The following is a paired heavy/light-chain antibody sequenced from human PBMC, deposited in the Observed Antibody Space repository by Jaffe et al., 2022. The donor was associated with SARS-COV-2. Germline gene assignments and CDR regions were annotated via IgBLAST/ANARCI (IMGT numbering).Light chain of an antibody. CDR2: GTD. J-gene: IGLJ3*02. CDR1: SSNIGSNY. CDR3: AAWDDSLSVL. Sequence: QSVLTQPPSASGTPGQRVTISCSGSSSNIGSNYVYWYQQLPGTAPKLLIYGTDQRPSGVPDRFSASKSGTSASLAISGLRSEDEADYYCAAWDDSLSVLFGGGTKLTVL. V-gene: IGLV1-47*01.
Heavy chain of an antibody. CDR1: GFSLSTGGLG. V-gene: IGHV2-5*02. Sequence: QITLKESGPTLVKPTQTLTLTCTFSGFSLSTGGLGVAWVRQPPGKALDWLALIYWDDDKRFSPSLKSRLTITKDTSRNQVVFTMTNMDPVDTATYYCARYYYGSGNYHSRPFDYWGQGTLVTVSS. J-gene: IGHJ4*02. CDR3: ARYYYGSGNYHSRPFDY. CDR2: IYWDDDK. D-gene: IGHD3-10*01.